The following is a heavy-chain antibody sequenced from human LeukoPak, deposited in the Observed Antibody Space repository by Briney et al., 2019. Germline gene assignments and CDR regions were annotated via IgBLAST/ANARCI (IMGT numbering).Heavy chain of an antibody. CDR1: GGTFTSYA. J-gene: IGHJ4*02. Sequence: SVKVSCKASGGTFTSYAISWVRQAPGQGLEWMGRIIPILGIANYAQKFQGRVTITVDKSTSTAYMELSSLRSEDTAVYYCAREGYSGSQDYWGQGTLVTVSS. CDR2: IIPILGIA. V-gene: IGHV1-69*04. D-gene: IGHD3-10*01. CDR3: AREGYSGSQDY.